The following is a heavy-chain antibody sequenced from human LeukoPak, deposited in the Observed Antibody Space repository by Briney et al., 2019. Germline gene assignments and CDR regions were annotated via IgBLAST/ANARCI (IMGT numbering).Heavy chain of an antibody. J-gene: IGHJ4*02. D-gene: IGHD2-2*01. CDR3: AKGAPALVSRYYFDY. CDR1: GFTFSSYA. CDR2: ISGSGGST. V-gene: IGHV3-23*01. Sequence: PGGSLRLSCAASGFTFSSYAMSWVRQAPGKGLEWVSAISGSGGSTYYADSVKGRFTISRDNAKNSLYLQMNSLRPEDMALYYCAKGAPALVSRYYFDYWGQGTLVTVSS.